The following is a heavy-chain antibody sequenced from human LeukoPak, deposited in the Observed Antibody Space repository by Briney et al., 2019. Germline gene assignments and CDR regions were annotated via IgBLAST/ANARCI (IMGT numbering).Heavy chain of an antibody. CDR1: GGSFSGYY. V-gene: IGHV4-34*01. CDR2: INHSGST. CDR3: ARGRGLRRYSSSSWGGH. D-gene: IGHD6-6*01. J-gene: IGHJ4*02. Sequence: SETLSLTCAVYGGSFSGYYWSWIRQPPGKGLEWIGEINHSGSTNYNPSLKSRVTISVDTSKNQFSLKLSSVTAADTAVYYCARGRGLRRYSSSSWGGHWGQGTLVTVSS.